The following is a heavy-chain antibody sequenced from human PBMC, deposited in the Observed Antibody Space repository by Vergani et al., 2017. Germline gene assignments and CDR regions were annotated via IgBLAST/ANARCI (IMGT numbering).Heavy chain of an antibody. CDR1: GYSFTSYW. J-gene: IGHJ4*02. V-gene: IGHV5-51*01. CDR3: ARQVDAGTCFVD. CDR2: IYPGDSDT. D-gene: IGHD3/OR15-3a*01. Sequence: EEQLVQSGAEVKQPGEFLKTSCKGSGYSFTSYWIGWVRQLPGKVLEGRGIIYPGDSDTRYSPSFQGQVTISADKSISTAELQWSSRKASDAAMYCCARQVDAGTCFVDWGKASLVTVSS.